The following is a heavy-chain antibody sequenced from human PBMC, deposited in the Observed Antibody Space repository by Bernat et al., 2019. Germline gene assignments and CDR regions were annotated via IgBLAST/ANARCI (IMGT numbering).Heavy chain of an antibody. CDR1: GFTFSSHW. Sequence: DVQLVESGGGFVQPGGSLRLSCAVSGFTFSSHWMSWVRQAPGKGLEWVANIKQDGSEKYYVDSLKGRFTISRDNAKNSLYLQMNSLRVEDTAVYYCARDRGGMGDYWGQGTLVTVSS. D-gene: IGHD3-10*01. CDR2: IKQDGSEK. J-gene: IGHJ4*02. V-gene: IGHV3-7*01. CDR3: ARDRGGMGDY.